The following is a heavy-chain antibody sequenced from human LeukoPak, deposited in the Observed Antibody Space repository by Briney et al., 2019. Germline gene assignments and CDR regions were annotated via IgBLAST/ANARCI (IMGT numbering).Heavy chain of an antibody. V-gene: IGHV4-59*06. Sequence: SETLSLTCTVSGGSISSYYWSWIRQPPGKGLEWIGYIHYSGSTYYSPSLRSRVSISVDTSKNQFSLQLNSVTAADTAVYYCARTRESSSGNQGWFDPWGQGTLVTVSS. J-gene: IGHJ5*02. CDR2: IHYSGST. CDR1: GGSISSYY. CDR3: ARTRESSSGNQGWFDP. D-gene: IGHD6-6*01.